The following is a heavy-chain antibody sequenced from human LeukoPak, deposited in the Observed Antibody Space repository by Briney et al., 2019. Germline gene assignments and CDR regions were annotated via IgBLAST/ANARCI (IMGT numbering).Heavy chain of an antibody. CDR3: ARDGVYYYDSSGYRNYYYYMDV. CDR1: GFTFSDYY. CDR2: ISSSGSTI. Sequence: PGGSLRLSCAASGFTFSDYYMSWIRQAPGKGLEWVSYISSSGSTIYYADSVKGRFTISRDNAKNSLYLQMNSLRAEDTAVYYCARDGVYYYDSSGYRNYYYYMDVWGKGTTVTVSS. V-gene: IGHV3-11*04. J-gene: IGHJ6*03. D-gene: IGHD3-22*01.